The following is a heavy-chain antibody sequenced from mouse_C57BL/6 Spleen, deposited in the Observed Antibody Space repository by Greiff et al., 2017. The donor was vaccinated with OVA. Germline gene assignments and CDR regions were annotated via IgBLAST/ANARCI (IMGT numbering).Heavy chain of an antibody. J-gene: IGHJ1*03. CDR2: FYPGSGSI. Sequence: QVHVKQSGAELVKPGASVKLSCKASGYTFTEYTIHWVKQGSGQGLEWIGWFYPGSGSIKYNEKFKDKATLTADKSSSTVYMELSRLTSEDSAVYFCARHEDLMWDWYFDVWGTGTTVTVSS. V-gene: IGHV1-62-2*01. CDR1: GYTFTEYT. CDR3: ARHEDLMWDWYFDV.